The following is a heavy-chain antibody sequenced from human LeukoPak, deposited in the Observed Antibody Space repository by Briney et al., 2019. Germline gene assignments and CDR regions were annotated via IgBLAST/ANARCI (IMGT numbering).Heavy chain of an antibody. J-gene: IGHJ4*02. CDR3: AKSPVSSCRGSFCYPFDY. D-gene: IGHD2-15*01. CDR1: GFTFSSYE. CDR2: ISSSGSTI. Sequence: GGSLRLSCAASGFTFSSYEMDWVRQAPGKGLEWVSYISSSGSTIYYADSVKGRFTISRDNAKNSLYLQMNSLRAEDTAVYFCAKSPVSSCRGSFCYPFDYWGQGNLVTVSS. V-gene: IGHV3-48*03.